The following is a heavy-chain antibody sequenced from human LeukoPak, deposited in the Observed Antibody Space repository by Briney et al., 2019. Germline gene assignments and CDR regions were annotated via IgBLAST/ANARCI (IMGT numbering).Heavy chain of an antibody. CDR2: ISWNSGSI. V-gene: IGHV3-9*01. CDR3: AKDLVLRYFDWSPDVGAFDI. D-gene: IGHD3-9*01. Sequence: GGSLRLSCADSGFTFDDYAMHWVRQAPGKGLEWVSGISWNSGSIGYADSVKGRFTISRDNAKNSLYLQMNSLRAEDTALYYCAKDLVLRYFDWSPDVGAFDIWGQGTMVTVSS. J-gene: IGHJ3*02. CDR1: GFTFDDYA.